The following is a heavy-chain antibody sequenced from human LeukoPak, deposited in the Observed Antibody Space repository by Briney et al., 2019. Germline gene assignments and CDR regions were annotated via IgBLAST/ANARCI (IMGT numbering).Heavy chain of an antibody. V-gene: IGHV5-51*01. CDR3: ARPRGYNAYDSFDY. Sequence: GESLKISCKGSGYSFTSYWIAWVRQMPGKGLEGMGLIYPGDSETRYSPSFQGQVTISADKSISTAYLQWTSLKASDTATYYCARPRGYNAYDSFDYWGQGTLVTVSS. D-gene: IGHD5-12*01. J-gene: IGHJ4*02. CDR1: GYSFTSYW. CDR2: IYPGDSET.